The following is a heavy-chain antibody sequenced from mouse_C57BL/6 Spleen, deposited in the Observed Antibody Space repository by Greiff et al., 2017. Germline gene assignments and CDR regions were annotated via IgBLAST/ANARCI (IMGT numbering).Heavy chain of an antibody. Sequence: EVQGVESGGGLVQPGGSLSLSCAASGFTFTDYYMSWVRQPPGKALEWLGFIRNKANGYTTEYSASVKGRFTISRDNSQSILYLQMNALRAEDSATYYCARSRYSSYAMDYWGQGTSVTVSS. V-gene: IGHV7-3*01. CDR1: GFTFTDYY. J-gene: IGHJ4*01. CDR3: ARSRYSSYAMDY. CDR2: IRNKANGYTT. D-gene: IGHD1-1*01.